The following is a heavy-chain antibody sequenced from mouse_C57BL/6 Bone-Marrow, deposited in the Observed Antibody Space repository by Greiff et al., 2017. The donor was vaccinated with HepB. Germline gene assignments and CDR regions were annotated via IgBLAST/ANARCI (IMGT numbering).Heavy chain of an antibody. Sequence: EVQVVESGGGLVQPGGSLKLSCAASGFTFSDYGMAWVRQAPRKGPEWVAFISNLAYSIYYADTVTGRFTISRENAKNTLYLEMSSLRSEDTAMYYCARDGYYLDYWGQGTTLTVSS. J-gene: IGHJ2*01. CDR2: ISNLAYSI. D-gene: IGHD2-3*01. CDR1: GFTFSDYG. V-gene: IGHV5-15*01. CDR3: ARDGYYLDY.